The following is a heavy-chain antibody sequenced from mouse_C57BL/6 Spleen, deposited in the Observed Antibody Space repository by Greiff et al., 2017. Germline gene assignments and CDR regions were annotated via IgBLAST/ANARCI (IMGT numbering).Heavy chain of an antibody. CDR1: GYTFTSYD. V-gene: IGHV1-85*01. J-gene: IGHJ4*01. D-gene: IGHD1-1*01. Sequence: VQLQQSGPELVKPGASVKLSYKASGYTFTSYDINWVKQRPGQGLEWIGWIYPRDGSTKYNEKFKGKATLTVDPSSSTAYMELHSLTSEDSAVYFCARRSITTVVNYAMDYWGQGTSVTVSS. CDR3: ARRSITTVVNYAMDY. CDR2: IYPRDGST.